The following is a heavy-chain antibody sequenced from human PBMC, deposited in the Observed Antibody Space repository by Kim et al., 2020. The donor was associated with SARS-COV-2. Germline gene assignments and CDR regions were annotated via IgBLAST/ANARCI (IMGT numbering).Heavy chain of an antibody. Sequence: GGSLRLSCAASGFTFSSYWMSWVRQAPGKGLEWVANIKQDGSEKYYVDSVKGRFTISRDNAKNSLYLQMNSLRAEDTAVYYCARDSKGSSSWYQTYYYYYGMDVWGQGTTVTVSS. D-gene: IGHD6-13*01. CDR2: IKQDGSEK. J-gene: IGHJ6*02. CDR1: GFTFSSYW. CDR3: ARDSKGSSSWYQTYYYYYGMDV. V-gene: IGHV3-7*03.